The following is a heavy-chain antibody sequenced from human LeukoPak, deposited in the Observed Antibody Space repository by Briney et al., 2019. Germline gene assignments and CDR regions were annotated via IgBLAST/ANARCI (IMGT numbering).Heavy chain of an antibody. D-gene: IGHD2-2*01. V-gene: IGHV3-66*01. J-gene: IGHJ4*02. CDR1: GFSVSTNY. CDR3: ARFGSSISSYPLDY. CDR2: LYASGIT. Sequence: GGSLRLSCAASGFSVSTNYMSWVRQAPGKGREWVSLLYASGITNYADSVKGRFTVSRDNSKNTLYLQLNSLRAEDTAVYYCARFGSSISSYPLDYWGQGALVTVSS.